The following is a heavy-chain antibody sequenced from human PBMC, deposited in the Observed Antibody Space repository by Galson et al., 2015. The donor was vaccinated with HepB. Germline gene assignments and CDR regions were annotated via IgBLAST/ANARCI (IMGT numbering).Heavy chain of an antibody. CDR1: GLTVSSNY. J-gene: IGHJ3*02. CDR2: ISYDGSNK. D-gene: IGHD3-22*01. V-gene: IGHV3-30*03. Sequence: SLRLSCAASGLTVSSNYMSWVRQAPGKGLEWVAVISYDGSNKYYADSVKGRFTISRDNSKNTLYLQMNSLRAEDTAVYYCARDPGYDSSGYYYVGAFDIWGQGTMVTVSS. CDR3: ARDPGYDSSGYYYVGAFDI.